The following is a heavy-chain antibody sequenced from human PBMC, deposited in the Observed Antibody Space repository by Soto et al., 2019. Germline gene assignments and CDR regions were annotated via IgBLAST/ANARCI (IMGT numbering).Heavy chain of an antibody. D-gene: IGHD6-13*01. CDR3: TRHEGGAAADRPLDY. Sequence: TSETLSLTCTVSGGSIRSSTYYWGWIRQPPGKGLEWIGSIYYSGSTHNTPSLKSRVTMSVDTYTNQFSLKLNSVTAADTAVYYCTRHEGGAAADRPLDYWGKGTLVTVSS. CDR2: IYYSGST. J-gene: IGHJ4*02. V-gene: IGHV4-39*01. CDR1: GGSIRSSTYY.